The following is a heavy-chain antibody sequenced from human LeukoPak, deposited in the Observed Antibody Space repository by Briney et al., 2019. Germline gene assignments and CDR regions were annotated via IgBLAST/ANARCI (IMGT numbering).Heavy chain of an antibody. J-gene: IGHJ5*02. V-gene: IGHV4-34*01. CDR1: GGSFSGYY. CDR3: AGQRLYYYDSSGYPVDP. Sequence: SETLSLTCAVYGGSFSGYYWSWIRQPPGKGLEWIGEINHSGSTNYNPSLKSRVTISVDTSKNQFSLKLSSVTAADTAVYYCAGQRLYYYDSSGYPVDPWGQGTLVTVSS. CDR2: INHSGST. D-gene: IGHD3-22*01.